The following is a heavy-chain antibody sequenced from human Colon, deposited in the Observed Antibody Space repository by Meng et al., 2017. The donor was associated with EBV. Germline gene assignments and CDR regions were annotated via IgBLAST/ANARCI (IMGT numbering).Heavy chain of an antibody. CDR1: GVSISSNIR. V-gene: IGHV4-4*02. Sequence: QGPVPAAGPGLGEAFGTLSLTCGVSGVSISSNIRWTWVRQPPGEGLEWIGDIDDSGSTNYNPSLNSRISISLDKSKNHFSLKVNSVTAADTAVYYCARGKQDAWELLAYWGQGALVTVSS. CDR3: ARGKQDAWELLAY. D-gene: IGHD1-26*01. J-gene: IGHJ4*02. CDR2: IDDSGST.